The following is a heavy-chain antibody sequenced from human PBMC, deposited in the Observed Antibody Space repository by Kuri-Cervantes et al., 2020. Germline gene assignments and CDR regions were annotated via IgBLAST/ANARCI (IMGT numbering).Heavy chain of an antibody. J-gene: IGHJ6*03. CDR1: GFTVSSNY. V-gene: IGHV3-53*01. CDR2: IYSGGST. Sequence: GESLKISCAASGFTVSSNYMSWVRQAPGKGLEWVSIIYSGGSTYYADSVKDRFTISRDNSKNTLYLQMNSLRAEDTAVYYCARARRYGVGSYDYLYMDVWGKGTTVTVSS. CDR3: ARARRYGVGSYDYLYMDV. D-gene: IGHD3-10*01.